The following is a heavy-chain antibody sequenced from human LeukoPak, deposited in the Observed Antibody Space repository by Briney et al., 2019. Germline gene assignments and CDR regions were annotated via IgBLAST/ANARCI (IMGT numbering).Heavy chain of an antibody. CDR3: AKEGPSRPVLMVYPYDY. V-gene: IGHV3-23*01. CDR1: GFTFSSYA. J-gene: IGHJ4*02. CDR2: ISGSGGST. D-gene: IGHD2-8*01. Sequence: GGSLRLSCAASGFTFSSYAMSWFRQALGKGLEWVSAISGSGGSTYYADSVKGRFTISRYNSKITLYLQMNSLRAEDTAVYYCAKEGPSRPVLMVYPYDYWGQGALVTVSS.